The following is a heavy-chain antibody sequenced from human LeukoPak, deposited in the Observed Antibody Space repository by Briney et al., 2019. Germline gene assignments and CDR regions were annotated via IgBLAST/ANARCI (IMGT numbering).Heavy chain of an antibody. Sequence: ASVKVSCKASGYSFTTYGISWVRQAPGQGLEWMGWISAYNANTNYALKLQGRVTMTEDTSTDTAYMELSSLRSEDTAVYYCATDMTYGDYTPNDYWGQGTLVTVSS. D-gene: IGHD4-17*01. CDR2: ISAYNANT. CDR1: GYSFTTYG. CDR3: ATDMTYGDYTPNDY. J-gene: IGHJ4*02. V-gene: IGHV1-18*01.